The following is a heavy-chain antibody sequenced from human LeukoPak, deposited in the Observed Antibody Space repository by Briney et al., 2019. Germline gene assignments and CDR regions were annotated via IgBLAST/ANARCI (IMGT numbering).Heavy chain of an antibody. CDR2: IYYSGST. V-gene: IGHV4-59*11. Sequence: SETLSLTCTVSGGSISSHYWSWIRQPPGKGLEWIGYIYYSGSTNYNPSLKSRVTISVDTSKNQFSLKLSSVTAADTAVYYCARALYDSSSYYFDYWGQGTLVTVSS. J-gene: IGHJ4*02. CDR3: ARALYDSSSYYFDY. CDR1: GGSISSHY. D-gene: IGHD3-22*01.